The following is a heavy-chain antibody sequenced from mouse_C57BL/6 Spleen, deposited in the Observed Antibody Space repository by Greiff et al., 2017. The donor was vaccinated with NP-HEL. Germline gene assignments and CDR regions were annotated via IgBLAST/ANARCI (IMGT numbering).Heavy chain of an antibody. V-gene: IGHV1-53*01. CDR1: GYTFTSYW. J-gene: IGHJ4*01. D-gene: IGHD2-4*01. CDR3: ARYLYYDYDGYAMDY. CDR2: INPSNGGT. Sequence: QVQLQQPGTELVKPGASVQLSCKASGYTFTSYWMHWVTQRPGQGLEWIGNINPSNGGTNYNEKFKSKATLTVDKSSSTAYMQLSSLTSEDSAVYYCARYLYYDYDGYAMDYWGQGTSVTVSS.